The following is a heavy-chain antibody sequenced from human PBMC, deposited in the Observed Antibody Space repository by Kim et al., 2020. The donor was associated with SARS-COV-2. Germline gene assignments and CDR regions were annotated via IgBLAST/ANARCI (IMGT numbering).Heavy chain of an antibody. CDR2: IIPPLGSP. Sequence: SVKVSCKASGGTFSSYSVSWVRQAPGQGLEWMGGIIPPLGSPNYPQKFQGRVAITADEPTNTVYMEMINLRSDDTAVFYCATLVEMATVVDHWGQGTPVIVST. CDR1: GGTFSSYS. D-gene: IGHD2-21*01. V-gene: IGHV1-69*13. CDR3: ATLVEMATVVDH. J-gene: IGHJ4*02.